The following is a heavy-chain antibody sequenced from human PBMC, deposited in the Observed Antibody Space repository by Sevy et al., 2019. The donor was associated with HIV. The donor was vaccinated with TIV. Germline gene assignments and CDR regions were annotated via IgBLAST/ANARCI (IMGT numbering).Heavy chain of an antibody. CDR2: IRSSSNDI. D-gene: IGHD2-21*02. J-gene: IGHJ4*02. CDR1: GFIFSNYN. V-gene: IGHV3-21*01. Sequence: GGSLRLSCTASGFIFSNYNMNWVRQAPVKGLEWVSYIRSSSNDIYYADSVKGRFTISRDNAKNSLYLQMNSLRAEDTAVYYCARKMELLVPDYWGQGTLVTVSS. CDR3: ARKMELLVPDY.